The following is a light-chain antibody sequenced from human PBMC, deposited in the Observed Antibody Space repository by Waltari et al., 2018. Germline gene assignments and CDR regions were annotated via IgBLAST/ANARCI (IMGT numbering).Light chain of an antibody. CDR3: HQYHVPPLT. V-gene: IGKV1-17*01. CDR2: GAF. CDR1: QGIRND. Sequence: DIQMTQSPSSLSASVGDRVTITCRASQGIRNDLGWYQQKPGKAPKRLIYGAFSLQGGVPSRFSGSGSGTEFTLTISSLQAEDVAVYYCHQYHVPPLTFGQGTRLEIK. J-gene: IGKJ5*01.